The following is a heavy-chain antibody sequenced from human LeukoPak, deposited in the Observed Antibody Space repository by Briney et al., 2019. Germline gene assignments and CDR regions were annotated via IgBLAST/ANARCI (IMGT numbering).Heavy chain of an antibody. D-gene: IGHD1-1*01. J-gene: IGHJ5*02. CDR2: IYTSGST. CDR3: ARAPPTSWKNWFDP. Sequence: SETLSLTCTVSGGSISSYYWSWIRQPAGKGLEWIGRIYTSGSTNYNPSLKSRVTMSVDTSKNQFSLKLSSVTAADTAVYYCARAPPTSWKNWFDPWGQGTLVTVSS. V-gene: IGHV4-4*07. CDR1: GGSISSYY.